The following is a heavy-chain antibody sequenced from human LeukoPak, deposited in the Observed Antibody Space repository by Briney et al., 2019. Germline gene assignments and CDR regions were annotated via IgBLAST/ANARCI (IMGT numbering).Heavy chain of an antibody. V-gene: IGHV3-53*01. J-gene: IGHJ3*01. CDR2: IYSGGSP. CDR3: ARDGADNSGYYFGSL. Sequence: GGSLRLSCAASGFSVRSSYMSWVRQAPGKGLEWVSVIYSGGSPDYADSAKGRFTISTDDSKNTLYLQMNSLRVEDTAVYYCARDGADNSGYYFGSLWGQGTVVTVSS. CDR1: GFSVRSSY. D-gene: IGHD3-22*01.